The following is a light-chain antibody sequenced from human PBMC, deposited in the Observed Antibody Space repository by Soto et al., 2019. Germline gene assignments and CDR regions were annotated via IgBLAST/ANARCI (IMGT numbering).Light chain of an antibody. CDR3: QQRSNWPPAT. Sequence: ETVMTQSPATLSVSPGERATLSCWASQSVNSNLAWYQQKLGQAPRVLIYGASTRATGIPARFSGSGSGTDFTLTITRLEPEDFAVYYCQQRSNWPPATFGQGTRLEIK. V-gene: IGKV3-15*01. CDR2: GAS. J-gene: IGKJ5*01. CDR1: QSVNSN.